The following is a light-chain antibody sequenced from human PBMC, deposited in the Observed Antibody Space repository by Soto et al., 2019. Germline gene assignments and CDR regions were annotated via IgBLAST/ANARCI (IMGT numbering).Light chain of an antibody. J-gene: IGKJ4*01. CDR2: DAS. V-gene: IGKV3-11*01. Sequence: EIVLTQSPPTLSLSPGERVTLSCRASQSVSRYLAWYQQKPGQAPRLLIYDASNRATGIPARFSGSGSGTDLTLTISSREPEDFAVYFCQQRGTWPLTFGGGTKVEIK. CDR3: QQRGTWPLT. CDR1: QSVSRY.